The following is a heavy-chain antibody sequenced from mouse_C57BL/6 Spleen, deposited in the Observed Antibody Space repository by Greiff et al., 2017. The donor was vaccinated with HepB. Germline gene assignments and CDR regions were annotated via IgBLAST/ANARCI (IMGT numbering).Heavy chain of an antibody. CDR3: ASPGTSYAMDY. CDR1: GYTFTSYG. Sequence: VQLQQSGAELARPGASVKLSCKASGYTFTSYGISWVKQRTGQGLEWIGEIYPRSGNTYYNEKFKGKATLTADKSSSTAYMELRSLTSEDSAVYFCASPGTSYAMDYWGQGTSVTGSS. D-gene: IGHD4-1*01. CDR2: IYPRSGNT. V-gene: IGHV1-81*01. J-gene: IGHJ4*01.